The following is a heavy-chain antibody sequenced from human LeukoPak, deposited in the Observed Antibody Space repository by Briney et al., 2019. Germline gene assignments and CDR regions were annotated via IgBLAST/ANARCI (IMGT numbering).Heavy chain of an antibody. D-gene: IGHD6-19*01. CDR2: ISYDGSNE. CDR3: AKQRAVCFDS. CDR1: GFTFSTYG. V-gene: IGHV3-30*18. Sequence: GRSLRLSCVASGFTFSTYGMHWVRQAPGKGLEWVAGISYDGSNEYYADSVKGRFTISRDNSKNTLFLQMSSLRTEDTAVYYCAKQRAVCFDSWGQGSLVTVS. J-gene: IGHJ4*02.